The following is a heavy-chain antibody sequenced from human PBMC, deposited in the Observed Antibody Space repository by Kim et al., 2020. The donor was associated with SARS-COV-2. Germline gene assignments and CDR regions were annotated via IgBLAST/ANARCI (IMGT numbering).Heavy chain of an antibody. V-gene: IGHV1-24*01. CDR2: FDPEDGET. J-gene: IGHJ4*02. CDR3: ATDSLMITFGGVIVPLGY. Sequence: ASVKVSCKVSGYTLTELSMHWVRQAPGKGLEWMGGFDPEDGETIYAQKFQGRVTMTEDTSTDTAYMELSSLRSEDTAVYYCATDSLMITFGGVIVPLGYWGQGTLVTVSS. CDR1: GYTLTELS. D-gene: IGHD3-16*02.